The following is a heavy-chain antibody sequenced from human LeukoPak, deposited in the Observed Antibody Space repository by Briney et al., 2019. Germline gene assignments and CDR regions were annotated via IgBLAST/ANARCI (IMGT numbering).Heavy chain of an antibody. D-gene: IGHD3-22*01. CDR3: ATVYYYDSSGTDTLPAY. CDR1: GYTLTELS. Sequence: ASVNVSCKVSGYTLTELSMHWVRQAPGKGLEWMGGFDPEDGESIYAQKFQGRVTMTEDTSTDTAYMELSSLRSEDTAVYYCATVYYYDSSGTDTLPAYWGQGTLVTVSS. J-gene: IGHJ4*02. V-gene: IGHV1-24*01. CDR2: FDPEDGES.